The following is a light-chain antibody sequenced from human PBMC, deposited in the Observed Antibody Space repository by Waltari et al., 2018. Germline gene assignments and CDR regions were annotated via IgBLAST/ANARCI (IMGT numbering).Light chain of an antibody. CDR1: RPNIGSNH. V-gene: IGLV1-47*01. J-gene: IGLJ1*01. Sequence: QSVLTQPPSASGTSGQRVTISCSGSRPNIGSNHVYWYQQLPGAAPKVLIYRSDKRPSGVPDRVSGSKFASSASLTISGLRSDDEADYYCAAWDDSLSGGVFGTGTRVTVL. CDR2: RSD. CDR3: AAWDDSLSGGV.